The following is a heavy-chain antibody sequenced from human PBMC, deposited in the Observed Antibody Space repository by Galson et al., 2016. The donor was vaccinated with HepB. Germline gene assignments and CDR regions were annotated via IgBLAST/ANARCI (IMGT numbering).Heavy chain of an antibody. V-gene: IGHV3-7*03. J-gene: IGHJ3*02. Sequence: SLRLSCAASGFTFRSYWMTWVRQAPGKGLEWVANIEADGSVQHYVDSVEGRFTISRDNGKNSLYLQMNSLRVEDTALYFCARDLNPGSDSSAWYDAFDMWGQGTRVTVSS. CDR1: GFTFRSYW. D-gene: IGHD6-19*01. CDR2: IEADGSVQ. CDR3: ARDLNPGSDSSAWYDAFDM.